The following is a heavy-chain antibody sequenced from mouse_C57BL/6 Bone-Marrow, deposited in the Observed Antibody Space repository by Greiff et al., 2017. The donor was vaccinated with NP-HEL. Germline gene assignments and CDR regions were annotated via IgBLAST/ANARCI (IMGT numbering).Heavy chain of an antibody. CDR3: ARHVTTVCDY. J-gene: IGHJ2*01. CDR1: GFTFSSYG. V-gene: IGHV5-6*01. CDR2: ISSGGSYT. D-gene: IGHD1-1*01. Sequence: EVMLVESVGDLVKPGGSLKLSCAASGFTFSSYGMSWVRQTPDKRLAWVATISSGGSYTYYPDSVTGRFTISRDNATNTLYLQMSSVKSEDTAMYYCARHVTTVCDYWGKGTTLTVSS.